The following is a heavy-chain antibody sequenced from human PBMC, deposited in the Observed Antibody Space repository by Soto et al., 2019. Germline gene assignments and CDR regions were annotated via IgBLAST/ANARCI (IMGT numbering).Heavy chain of an antibody. D-gene: IGHD2-2*01. J-gene: IGHJ4*02. CDR3: AKAHLGYCSSTSCPLDY. V-gene: IGHV3-23*01. CDR1: GFTFSSYA. CDR2: ISGSGGST. Sequence: EVQLLESGGGLVQPGGSLRLSCAASGFTFSSYAMSWVRQAPGKGLEWVSAISGSGGSTYYADSVKSRFTISRDNSKNTLYLQMNSLRAEDTAVYYCAKAHLGYCSSTSCPLDYWGQGTLVTVSS.